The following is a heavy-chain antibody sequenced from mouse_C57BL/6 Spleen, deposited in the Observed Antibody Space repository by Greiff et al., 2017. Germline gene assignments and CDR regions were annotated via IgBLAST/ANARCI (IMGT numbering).Heavy chain of an antibody. CDR3: TSADYLFDY. V-gene: IGHV5-9-1*02. CDR2: ISSGGDYI. CDR1: GFTFSSYA. J-gene: IGHJ2*01. Sequence: EVMLVESGEGLVKPGGSLKLSCAASGFTFSSYAMSWVRQTPEKRLEWVAYISSGGDYIYYADTVKGRYTISRDNARNTLYLQMSSLKSEDTAMYCCTSADYLFDYWGQGTTLTVSS. D-gene: IGHD2-4*01.